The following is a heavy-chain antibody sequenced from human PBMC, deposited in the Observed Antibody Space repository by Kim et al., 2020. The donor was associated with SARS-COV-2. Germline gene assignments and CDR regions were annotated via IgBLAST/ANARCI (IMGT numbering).Heavy chain of an antibody. Sequence: QGRVTMTRDTSTSTVYMELSSLRSEDTAVYYCARDPAPIWVAAAGTHFDYWGQGTLVTVSS. CDR3: ARDPAPIWVAAAGTHFDY. D-gene: IGHD6-13*01. J-gene: IGHJ4*02. V-gene: IGHV1-46*01.